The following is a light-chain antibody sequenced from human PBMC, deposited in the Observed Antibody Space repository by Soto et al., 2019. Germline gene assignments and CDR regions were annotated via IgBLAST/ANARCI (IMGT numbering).Light chain of an antibody. Sequence: PATLSLSPGDRATLSCRASQSVSNNYLAWYQQKPGQAPRLLIYGASNRATGIPDRFSGSGSGTDFTLTISRLEPEDFAVYYCQQYGSSGTFGKGTKVDIK. V-gene: IGKV3-20*01. CDR2: GAS. J-gene: IGKJ1*01. CDR3: QQYGSSGT. CDR1: QSVSNNY.